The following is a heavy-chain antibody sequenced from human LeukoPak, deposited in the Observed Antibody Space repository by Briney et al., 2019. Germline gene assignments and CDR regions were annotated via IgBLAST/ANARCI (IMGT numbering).Heavy chain of an antibody. V-gene: IGHV3-7*01. CDR1: GFTFNTYW. D-gene: IGHD1-1*01. J-gene: IGHJ4*02. Sequence: PGGSLRLSCAASGFTFNTYWMTWVRQAPGKGLEWVANLNQDGSAKYYVDSVKGRFTISRDNAKNSLYLQINSLRAEDTAVYYCVRDFSLTRLERPFDYWGQGTLVTVSS. CDR3: VRDFSLTRLERPFDY. CDR2: LNQDGSAK.